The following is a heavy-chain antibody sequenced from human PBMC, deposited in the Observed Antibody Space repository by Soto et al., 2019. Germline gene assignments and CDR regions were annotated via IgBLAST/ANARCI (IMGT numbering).Heavy chain of an antibody. V-gene: IGHV2-5*02. CDR2: IYWDDDK. J-gene: IGHJ4*02. CDR3: AHIVVGGLGYYFDY. D-gene: IGHD6-19*01. CDR1: GFSLSSTRMA. Sequence: QITLKESGPTLVKPTQTLTLTCTFSGFSLSSTRMAVGWIRQPPGKALEWLALIYWDDDKRYSPFLKSRLTITKDTSKNQVVLTMSNMDPVDTASYYCAHIVVGGLGYYFDYWGQGTLVTVSS.